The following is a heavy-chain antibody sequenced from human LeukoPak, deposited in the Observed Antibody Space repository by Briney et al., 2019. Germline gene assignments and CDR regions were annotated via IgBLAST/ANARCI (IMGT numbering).Heavy chain of an antibody. V-gene: IGHV3-30-3*01. Sequence: GGSLRLSSAASEFTFSTYAMHWVRQAPGKGLEWVAVISHDGSNKYYADSVKGRFTISRDNSKNTLYLQMNSLSAEDTAVYYCARDHTGHNCYWGQGTLVTVSS. CDR3: ARDHTGHNCY. D-gene: IGHD2-8*02. J-gene: IGHJ4*02. CDR2: ISHDGSNK. CDR1: EFTFSTYA.